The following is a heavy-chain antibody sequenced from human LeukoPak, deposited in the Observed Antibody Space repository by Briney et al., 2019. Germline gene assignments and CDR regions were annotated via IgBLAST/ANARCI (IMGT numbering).Heavy chain of an antibody. V-gene: IGHV4-30-4*01. D-gene: IGHD3-10*01. CDR2: IYYSGST. CDR3: ARASVVRGVIIPLGY. J-gene: IGHJ4*02. CDR1: GDSISIGDYR. Sequence: SQTLSLTCSVSGDSISIGDYRWSWIRQSPGKGLEWIGYIYYSGSTYYNPSLKSRVTISVDTSKNQFSLKLSSVTAADTAVYYCARASVVRGVIIPLGYWGQGTLVTVSS.